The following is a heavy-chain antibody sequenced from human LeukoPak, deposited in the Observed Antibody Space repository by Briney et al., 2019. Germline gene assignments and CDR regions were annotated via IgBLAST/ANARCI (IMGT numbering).Heavy chain of an antibody. CDR2: ISSSSSYI. Sequence: GGSLRLSCAASGFTFSSYSMNWVRQAPGKGLEWVSSISSSSSYIYYADSVKGRLTISRDNAKNSLYLQMNSLRAEDTAVYYCARAVAVVIADAFDIWGQGTMVTVSS. CDR1: GFTFSSYS. V-gene: IGHV3-21*01. D-gene: IGHD2-21*01. J-gene: IGHJ3*02. CDR3: ARAVAVVIADAFDI.